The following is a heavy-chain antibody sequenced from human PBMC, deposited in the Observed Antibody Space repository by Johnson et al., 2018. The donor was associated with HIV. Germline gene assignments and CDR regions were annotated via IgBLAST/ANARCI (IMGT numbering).Heavy chain of an antibody. CDR1: GFTVSSNY. CDR3: AKDHNYGSYLLAFDV. D-gene: IGHD3-10*01. J-gene: IGHJ3*01. CDR2: IGWDGFTI. Sequence: VQLVESGGGGVQPGRSLGLSCAASGFTVSSNYMNWVRQAPGKGLEWVAGIGWDGFTIGSVDSGKGRFTISRDDATNSLYLQMHSLRTEDTALYYCAKDHNYGSYLLAFDVWGEVTMVTVSS. V-gene: IGHV3-9*01.